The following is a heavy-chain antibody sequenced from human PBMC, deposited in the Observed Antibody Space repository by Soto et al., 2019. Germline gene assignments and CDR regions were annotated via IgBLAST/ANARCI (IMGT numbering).Heavy chain of an antibody. Sequence: ASVKVSCKTSGYTFNNFYIHWVRQAPGQGLEWMGLINPSGGGTRYAQKLQDRVTVTRDTSTSTVYMELSSLRSDDTAVYYCCRGGSGWSNWFDPWGQGTQVTSPQ. J-gene: IGHJ5*02. CDR2: INPSGGGT. CDR1: GYTFNNFY. V-gene: IGHV1-46*02. CDR3: CRGGSGWSNWFDP. D-gene: IGHD6-19*01.